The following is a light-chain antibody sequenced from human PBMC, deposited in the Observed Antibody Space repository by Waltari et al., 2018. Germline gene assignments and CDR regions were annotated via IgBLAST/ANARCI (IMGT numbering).Light chain of an antibody. CDR2: GAS. CDR1: QTFSSSY. CDR3: QHYDTSPPLT. V-gene: IGKV3-20*01. J-gene: IGKJ4*01. Sequence: EIVLTQSPGTLSLSPGERATLSCRASQTFSSSYLAWYQQKPGQAPRLLIYGASTRAAGCPVRFSGSGSGTDFTLTISRLEPEDFAVYYCQHYDTSPPLTFGGGTKVEIK.